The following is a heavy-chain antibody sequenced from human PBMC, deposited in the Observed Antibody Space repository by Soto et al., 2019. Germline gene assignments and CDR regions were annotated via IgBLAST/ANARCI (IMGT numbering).Heavy chain of an antibody. V-gene: IGHV3-21*01. D-gene: IGHD3-3*01. CDR3: ARDQDFWSGYPDY. Sequence: GGSLRLSCAGSGFSFSNSTMNLVRQAPGKGLEWVSSIGRKGSNRNYMDSVKGRFTISRDNAKNTLYLQMNSLRAEDTAVYYCARDQDFWSGYPDYWGQGTLVTVSS. J-gene: IGHJ4*02. CDR2: IGRKGSNR. CDR1: GFSFSNST.